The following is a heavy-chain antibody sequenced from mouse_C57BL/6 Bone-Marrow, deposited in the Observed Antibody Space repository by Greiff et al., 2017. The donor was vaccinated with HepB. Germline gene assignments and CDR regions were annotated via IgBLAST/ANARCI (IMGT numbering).Heavy chain of an antibody. Sequence: QVQLQQSGAELARPGASVKLSCKASGYTFTSYGISWVKQRTGQGLEWIGEIYPRSGNTYYNEKLKGKATLTADKSSSTAYMELRSLTSEDSAVYFCAREGVNYYEDFDYWGQGTTLTVSS. CDR2: IYPRSGNT. V-gene: IGHV1-81*01. J-gene: IGHJ2*01. D-gene: IGHD1-1*01. CDR1: GYTFTSYG. CDR3: AREGVNYYEDFDY.